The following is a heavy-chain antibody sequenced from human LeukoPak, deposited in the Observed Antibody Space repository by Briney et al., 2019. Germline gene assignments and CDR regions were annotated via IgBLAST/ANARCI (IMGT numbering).Heavy chain of an antibody. J-gene: IGHJ5*02. V-gene: IGHV3-30*01. CDR3: ARGLRYYDFWALGP. CDR2: ISYDGSNK. D-gene: IGHD3-3*01. CDR1: GFTFSSYS. Sequence: QAGGSLRLFCVVSGFTFSSYSMHWVRQAPGKGRVWVADISYDGSNKYYADSVKGRFTISRDNSKNTLYLQMNRLRAKDTAVYYCARGLRYYDFWALGPWGQGTPVTVSS.